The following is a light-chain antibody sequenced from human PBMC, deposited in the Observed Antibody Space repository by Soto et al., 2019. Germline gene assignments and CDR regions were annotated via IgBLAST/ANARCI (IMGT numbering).Light chain of an antibody. CDR2: GAS. CDR3: QQYGSSPPWT. J-gene: IGKJ1*01. CDR1: QSVSSN. Sequence: EIVMTQSPATLSVSPWERATLSCRASQSVSSNLAWYQHKPGQAPRLLIYGASTRATGIPDRFSGSGSGTDFTLTISRLEPEDFAVYYCQQYGSSPPWTFGQGTKVDIK. V-gene: IGKV3-20*01.